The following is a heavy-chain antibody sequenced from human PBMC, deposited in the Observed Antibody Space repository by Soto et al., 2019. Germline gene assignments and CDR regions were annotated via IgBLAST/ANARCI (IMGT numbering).Heavy chain of an antibody. V-gene: IGHV1-18*04. D-gene: IGHD1-26*01. CDR1: GYTFTCYG. CDR2: ISAYNGNT. Sequence: ASVKVSCKASGYTFTCYGISWVRQAPGQGLEWMGWISAYNGNTNYAQKLQGRVTMTTDTSTSTAYMELRSLRSDDTAVYYCARDGTGGSYGVEWFDPWGQGTLVTVSS. CDR3: ARDGTGGSYGVEWFDP. J-gene: IGHJ5*02.